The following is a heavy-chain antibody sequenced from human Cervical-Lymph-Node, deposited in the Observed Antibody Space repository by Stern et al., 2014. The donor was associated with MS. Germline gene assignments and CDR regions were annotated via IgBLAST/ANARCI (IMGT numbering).Heavy chain of an antibody. Sequence: EVQLVESGGGLVQPGRSLRLSCAASGFIFDDYAMHWVRQAPGKGLEWVSTISWNSAIIGYADSVKGRFTISRDNAKNSPYLQMDSLRAEDTAFYYCTKGGESTSDSWGQGTLVTVSS. CDR2: ISWNSAII. CDR1: GFIFDDYA. V-gene: IGHV3-9*01. J-gene: IGHJ4*02. CDR3: TKGGESTSDS. D-gene: IGHD4-17*01.